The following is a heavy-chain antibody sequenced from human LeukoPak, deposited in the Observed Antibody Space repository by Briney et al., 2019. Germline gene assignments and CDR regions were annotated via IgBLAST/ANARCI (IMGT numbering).Heavy chain of an antibody. D-gene: IGHD5-24*01. CDR3: ARHVGGRRDGYIQR. CDR2: IYYSGST. CDR1: GGSISSRSYY. J-gene: IGHJ4*02. Sequence: PSETLSLACTVSGGSISSRSYYWGWIRQPPGRGLEWIGSIYYSGSTNYNPSLKSRVTISVDTSKNQFSLKLSSVTAADTAVYYCARHVGGRRDGYIQRWGQGTLVTVSS. V-gene: IGHV4-39*01.